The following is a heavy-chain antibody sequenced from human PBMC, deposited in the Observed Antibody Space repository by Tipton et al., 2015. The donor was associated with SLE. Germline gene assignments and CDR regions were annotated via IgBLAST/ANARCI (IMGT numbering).Heavy chain of an antibody. CDR2: ISSSGSTI. D-gene: IGHD2-15*01. V-gene: IGHV3-48*03. CDR1: GFTFSSYE. Sequence: SLRLSCAASGFTFSSYEMNWVRQAPGKGLEWVSYISSSGSTIYYADSVKGRFTISRDNAKNTLYLQMNSLRAEDTAVYYCAREVALPDYWGQGTLVTVSS. CDR3: AREVALPDY. J-gene: IGHJ4*02.